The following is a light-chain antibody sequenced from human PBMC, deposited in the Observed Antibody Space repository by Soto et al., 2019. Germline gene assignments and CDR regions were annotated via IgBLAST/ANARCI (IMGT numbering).Light chain of an antibody. CDR1: QSVGNNY. CDR2: DAS. Sequence: EIVLTQSPGTLSLSPGERATLSCRASQSVGNNYLAWYQQKPGQAPRFLIYDASSRATGIPDRFSGSGSGTDSTLTISRLEPEVFEVYYCQQYGSTPLPFGGGTRVEIK. CDR3: QQYGSTPLP. J-gene: IGKJ4*01. V-gene: IGKV3-20*01.